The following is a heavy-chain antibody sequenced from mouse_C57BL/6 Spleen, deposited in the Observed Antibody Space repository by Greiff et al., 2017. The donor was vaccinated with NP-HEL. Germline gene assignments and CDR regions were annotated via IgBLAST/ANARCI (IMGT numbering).Heavy chain of an antibody. CDR3: ARFVTTVVATRYYAMDY. D-gene: IGHD1-1*01. Sequence: QVQLQQPGAELVKPGASVKLSCKASDYTFTSYWMHWVKQRPGRGLEWIGRIDPNSGGTKYNEKFKSKATLTVDKPSSTAYMQLSSLTSEDSAVYYCARFVTTVVATRYYAMDYWGQGTSVTVSS. CDR2: IDPNSGGT. CDR1: DYTFTSYW. V-gene: IGHV1-72*01. J-gene: IGHJ4*01.